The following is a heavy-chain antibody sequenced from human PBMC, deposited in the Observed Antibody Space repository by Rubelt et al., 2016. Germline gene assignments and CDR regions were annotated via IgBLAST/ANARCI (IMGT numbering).Heavy chain of an antibody. CDR2: IFHSGST. Sequence: QVQLQDSGPGLVKPSGTLSLTCAVSGGSISRGNWWSWVRQPPGKGLEWIGKIFHSGSTDSNPSLKSRVTMSVDKSKNQFSLTLSSVTAADTAVYYCARLSTAMLFDPWGQGTLVTVSS. CDR3: ARLSTAMLFDP. D-gene: IGHD5-18*01. CDR1: GGSISRGNW. V-gene: IGHV4-4*02. J-gene: IGHJ5*02.